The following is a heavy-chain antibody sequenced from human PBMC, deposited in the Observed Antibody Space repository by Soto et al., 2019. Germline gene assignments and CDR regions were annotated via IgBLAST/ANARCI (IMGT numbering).Heavy chain of an antibody. J-gene: IGHJ4*02. CDR2: ISPNNGRT. CDR3: DRVFLPGFPDY. D-gene: IGHD1-1*01. CDR1: GYTFNTYA. V-gene: IGHV1-18*01. Sequence: VASVKVSCKASGYTFNTYAITWVRQAPGQGLEWMGWISPNNGRTRYTQSLQDRLTMTTDTSANTAYMELRSLKSDDTAIYYCDRVFLPGFPDYWGQGTLVTVSS.